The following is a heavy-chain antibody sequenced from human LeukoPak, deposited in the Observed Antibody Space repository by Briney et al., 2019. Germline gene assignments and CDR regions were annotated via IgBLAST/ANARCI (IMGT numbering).Heavy chain of an antibody. Sequence: ASVKVSCKASGGTFSSYAISWVRQAPGQGLEWMGGIIPIFGTANYAQKFQGRVTITADKSTSTAYMELSSLRSEDTAVYYCAKGSGYSYGGLDDAFDIWGQGTMVTVSS. J-gene: IGHJ3*02. CDR1: GGTFSSYA. CDR3: AKGSGYSYGGLDDAFDI. V-gene: IGHV1-69*06. D-gene: IGHD5-18*01. CDR2: IIPIFGTA.